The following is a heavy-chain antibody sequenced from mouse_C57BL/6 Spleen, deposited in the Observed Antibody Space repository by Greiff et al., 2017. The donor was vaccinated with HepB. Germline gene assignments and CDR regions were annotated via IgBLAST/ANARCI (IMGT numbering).Heavy chain of an antibody. CDR1: GFNIKDDY. V-gene: IGHV14-4*01. D-gene: IGHD2-4*01. CDR3: TTLGDYDGAY. Sequence: EVQLQQSGAELVRPGASVKLSCTASGFNIKDDYMHWVKQRPEQGLEWIGWIDPENGDTDYASKFQGKATITADTSSNTAYLQLSSLTSEDTAVYYCTTLGDYDGAYWGQGTLVTVSA. CDR2: IDPENGDT. J-gene: IGHJ3*01.